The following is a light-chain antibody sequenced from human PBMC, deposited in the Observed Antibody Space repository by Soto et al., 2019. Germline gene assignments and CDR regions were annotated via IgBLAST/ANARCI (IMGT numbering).Light chain of an antibody. CDR1: QSVSSSY. J-gene: IGKJ2*01. CDR2: GAS. Sequence: EIVLTQSPGTLSLSPGERATLSRRASQSVSSSYLAWYQQKPGRPPRLLIYGASSRATGIPDSFSGSGSGTDFTLTISRLEPEDFAVYYCQQYFSSPYTFGQGTKLEIK. CDR3: QQYFSSPYT. V-gene: IGKV3-20*01.